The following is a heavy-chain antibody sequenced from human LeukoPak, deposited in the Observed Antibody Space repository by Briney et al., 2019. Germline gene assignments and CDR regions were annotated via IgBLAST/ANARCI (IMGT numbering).Heavy chain of an antibody. CDR1: GYMSNIYG. J-gene: IGHJ4*02. Sequence: ASVKVSCKASGYMSNIYGIRWVRQAPGQGLEWMGWISAFNGNTNYARNFQDRVTMTTDTSTSTAYMELTSLRSDDTAVYYCARSPPSTGYDRFDTWGRGPLVTVSS. CDR3: ARSPPSTGYDRFDT. CDR2: ISAFNGNT. V-gene: IGHV1-18*01. D-gene: IGHD5-12*01.